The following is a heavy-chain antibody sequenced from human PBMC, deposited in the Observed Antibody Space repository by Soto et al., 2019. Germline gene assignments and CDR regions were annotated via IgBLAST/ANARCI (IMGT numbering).Heavy chain of an antibody. CDR3: ALWRFRDGNNSKYNYSGMDV. D-gene: IGHD1-1*01. CDR2: ISPIFGTA. CDR1: GGTFNRYT. V-gene: IGHV1-69*01. Sequence: VQLVQSGAEVKKPGSSVKLSCKASGGTFNRYTISWVRQAPGQGLEWMGGISPIFGTANYAQKVQGRVAIIADESTSAAYMELRSLRSEDTAVYYCALWRFRDGNNSKYNYSGMDVWGQGTTVTVSS. J-gene: IGHJ6*02.